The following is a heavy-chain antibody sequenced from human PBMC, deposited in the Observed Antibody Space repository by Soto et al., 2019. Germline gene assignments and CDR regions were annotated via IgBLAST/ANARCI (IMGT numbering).Heavy chain of an antibody. J-gene: IGHJ4*02. CDR3: ARRWGPTFDF. Sequence: QVQLQESGPGLVKPSETLSLTCTVSGGSISSYYWGWIRQPPGKGLEWIGYIYYSGSTNYNPSLKSRVTLSVDTAKSQFSLTLSSVTAADTAVYYCARRWGPTFDFWGQGTLVTVSS. V-gene: IGHV4-59*01. CDR2: IYYSGST. CDR1: GGSISSYY. D-gene: IGHD1-26*01.